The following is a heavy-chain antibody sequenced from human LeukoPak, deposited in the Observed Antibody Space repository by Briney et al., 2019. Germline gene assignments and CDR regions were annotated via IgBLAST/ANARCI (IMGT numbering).Heavy chain of an antibody. V-gene: IGHV3-30-3*01. CDR1: GFTFSDYA. D-gene: IGHD3-3*01. Sequence: GGSLRLSCAASGFTFSDYAMHWARQAPGKGLEWVAVLSYGGTNKYYADSVKGRFTISRDNSKNTMFLQMNSLRAEDTAVYHCARDRSGYANDAFDFWGQGTMVTVSS. CDR2: LSYGGTNK. CDR3: ARDRSGYANDAFDF. J-gene: IGHJ3*01.